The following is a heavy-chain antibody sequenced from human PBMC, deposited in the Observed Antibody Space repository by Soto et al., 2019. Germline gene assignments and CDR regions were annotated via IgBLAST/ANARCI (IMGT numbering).Heavy chain of an antibody. CDR1: GFSFTNYH. D-gene: IGHD1-26*01. V-gene: IGHV1-46*01. CDR3: ARTYSGGSSNDS. Sequence: QVQLVQSGAEVKKPGASVRISCKTSGFSFTNYHMHWVRQAPGQGLQWMGKINPSGDTTDYAWEFQGRLSVTRDTSTSTAYMELSGLRSEDTAVYYCARTYSGGSSNDSWGPGTLVTVSS. J-gene: IGHJ4*02. CDR2: INPSGDTT.